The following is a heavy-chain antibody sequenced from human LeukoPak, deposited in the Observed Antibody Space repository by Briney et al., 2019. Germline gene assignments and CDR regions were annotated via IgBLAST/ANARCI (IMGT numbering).Heavy chain of an antibody. D-gene: IGHD6-6*01. J-gene: IGHJ3*02. V-gene: IGHV4-59*01. CDR3: ARALGRIATRRDAFDI. Sequence: PSETLSLTCTVSGGXISTYYWTWIRQPPGKGLEWLGYTYYSGSTNYNPSLKSRVTISVDTSKNQFSLKLNSVTAADTAVYYCARALGRIATRRDAFDIWGQGTMVTVSS. CDR2: TYYSGST. CDR1: GGXISTYY.